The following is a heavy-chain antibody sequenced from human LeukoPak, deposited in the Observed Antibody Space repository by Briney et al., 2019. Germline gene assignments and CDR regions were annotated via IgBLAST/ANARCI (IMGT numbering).Heavy chain of an antibody. Sequence: GGSLRLSCAASGFTFRIYEMNWVRQAPGKGLEWVSYISSSGSTIYYADSVKGRLTISRDNAKNSLYLQMNSLRAEDTAVYYCARERVGTTAIDYWGQGTLVTVSS. CDR3: ARERVGTTAIDY. J-gene: IGHJ4*02. CDR2: ISSSGSTI. V-gene: IGHV3-48*03. CDR1: GFTFRIYE. D-gene: IGHD1-7*01.